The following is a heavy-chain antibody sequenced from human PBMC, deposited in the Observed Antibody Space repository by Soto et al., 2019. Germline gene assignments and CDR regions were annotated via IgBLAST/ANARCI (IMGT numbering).Heavy chain of an antibody. Sequence: QVQLQESGPGLVKPSETLSLTCTVSGGSISSYYWSWIRQPPGKGLEWIGYIYYSGSTNYNPSLKSRVTISVDTSKNQFSLKLSSVTAADTAVYYCARAWGYYFHYWGQGTLVTVSS. CDR3: ARAWGYYFHY. V-gene: IGHV4-59*01. J-gene: IGHJ4*02. CDR2: IYYSGST. D-gene: IGHD3-16*01. CDR1: GGSISSYY.